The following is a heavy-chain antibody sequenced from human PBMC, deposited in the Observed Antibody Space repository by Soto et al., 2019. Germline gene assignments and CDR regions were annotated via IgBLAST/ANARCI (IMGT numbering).Heavy chain of an antibody. CDR1: GFTFSSYA. CDR2: ISYDGSNK. J-gene: IGHJ4*02. D-gene: IGHD3-22*01. V-gene: IGHV3-30-3*01. CDR3: ARDYYDSSGYYYGPLDY. Sequence: GGSLRLSCAASGFTFSSYAMHWVRQAPGKGLEWVAVISYDGSNKYHADSVKGRFTISRDNSKNTLYLQMNSLRAEDTAVYYCARDYYDSSGYYYGPLDYWGQGTLVSVSS.